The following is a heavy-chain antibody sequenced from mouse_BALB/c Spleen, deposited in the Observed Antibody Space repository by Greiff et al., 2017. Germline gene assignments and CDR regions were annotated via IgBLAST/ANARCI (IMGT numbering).Heavy chain of an antibody. CDR3: AEGEGYGPWFAY. D-gene: IGHD1-1*02. V-gene: IGHV5-6-5*01. J-gene: IGHJ3*01. CDR2: ISSGGST. Sequence: EVQVVESGGGLVKPGGSLKLSCAASGFTFSSYAMSWVRQTPEKRLEWVASISSGGSTYYTDSVKGRFTISRDNARNILYLQMSSLRSEDTAMFSCAEGEGYGPWFAYWGQGTLVTVSA. CDR1: GFTFSSYA.